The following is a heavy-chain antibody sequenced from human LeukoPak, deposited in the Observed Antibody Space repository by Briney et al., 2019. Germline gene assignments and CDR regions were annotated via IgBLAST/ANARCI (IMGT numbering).Heavy chain of an antibody. D-gene: IGHD3-16*01. V-gene: IGHV3-23*01. CDR3: AKHPLAGGNFDY. CDR1: GFTFSSYA. J-gene: IGHJ4*02. CDR2: INGHSGGT. Sequence: GGSLRLSCAASGFTFSSYAMSWVRQTPGKGLEWVSAINGHSGGTFYAGSVEGRFTVSRDNSKNTLYLQMSSLRAEDTAVYYCAKHPLAGGNFDYLGQGTLVTVSS.